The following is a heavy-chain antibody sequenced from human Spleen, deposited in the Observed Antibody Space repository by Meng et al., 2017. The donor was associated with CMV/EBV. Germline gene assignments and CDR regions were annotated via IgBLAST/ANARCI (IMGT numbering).Heavy chain of an antibody. D-gene: IGHD3-22*01. CDR2: IYYSGTT. J-gene: IGHJ4*02. V-gene: IGHV4-61*01. CDR3: ARAQNYYDNDGDFYVMGDFDY. CDR1: GGSVSSGSYY. Sequence: SETLSLTCTVSGGSVSSGSYYWSWIRQPPGKGLEWIGYIYYSGTTNYNPSLKSRVTISVDTSKNQFSLRLTSVTAADTAVYYCARAQNYYDNDGDFYVMGDFDYWGQGTLVTVSS.